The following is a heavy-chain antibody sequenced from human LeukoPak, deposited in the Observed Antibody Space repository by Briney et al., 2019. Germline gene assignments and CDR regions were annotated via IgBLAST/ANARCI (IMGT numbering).Heavy chain of an antibody. CDR3: ARPRFGYSYDPSQY. J-gene: IGHJ4*02. CDR2: INPNSGGT. D-gene: IGHD5-18*01. V-gene: IGHV1-2*02. CDR1: GYTFTGYY. Sequence: ASVKVPCKASGYTFTGYYMHWVRQAPGQGLEWMGWINPNSGGTNYAQKFQGRVTMTRDTSISTAYMELSRLRSDDTAVYYCARPRFGYSYDPSQYWGQGTLVTVSS.